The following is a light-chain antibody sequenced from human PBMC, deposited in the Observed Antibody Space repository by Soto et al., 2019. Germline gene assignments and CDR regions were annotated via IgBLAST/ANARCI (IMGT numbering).Light chain of an antibody. Sequence: DIQLTQSPSFLSASVGDRVTITCRASQGISSYLAWYQQKPGKAPKLLIYAASTLQSGVPSRFRGSGSGTEFALTISILQPEDFATFYCQQLNSYPPYTFGQGTKLEIK. CDR1: QGISSY. J-gene: IGKJ2*01. V-gene: IGKV1-9*01. CDR3: QQLNSYPPYT. CDR2: AAS.